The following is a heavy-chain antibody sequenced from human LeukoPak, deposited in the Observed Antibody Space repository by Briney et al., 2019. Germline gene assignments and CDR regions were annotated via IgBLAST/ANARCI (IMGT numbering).Heavy chain of an antibody. CDR2: ISWNSGSI. J-gene: IGHJ4*02. CDR1: GFTFDDYA. D-gene: IGHD4/OR15-4a*01. CDR3: EKDISGAGANAISFNS. V-gene: IGHV3-9*01. Sequence: PGGSLRLSCAASGFTFDDYAMHWVRQAPGKGLEWVSGISWNSGSIGYADSVKGRFTISRDNAKNSLYLQMNSLRAEDTALYYCEKDISGAGANAISFNSGGRGPLVPV.